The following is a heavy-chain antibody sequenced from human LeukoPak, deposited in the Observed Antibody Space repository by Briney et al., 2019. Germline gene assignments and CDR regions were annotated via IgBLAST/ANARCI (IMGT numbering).Heavy chain of an antibody. Sequence: GSLSLSCAASGFTFSSYWMHWVRQAPGKGLVWVSRINSDGSSTSYADSVKGRFTISRDNAKNTLYLQMISLRAEDTAVYYCARGGLSSSSEVDYWGQGTLVTVCS. J-gene: IGHJ4*02. CDR3: ARGGLSSSSEVDY. V-gene: IGHV3-74*01. CDR2: INSDGSST. D-gene: IGHD6-6*01. CDR1: GFTFSSYW.